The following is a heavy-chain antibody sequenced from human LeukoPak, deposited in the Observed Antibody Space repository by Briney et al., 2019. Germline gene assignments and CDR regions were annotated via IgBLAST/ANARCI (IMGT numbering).Heavy chain of an antibody. CDR1: GGSISSYY. CDR2: IYTSGST. D-gene: IGHD6-19*01. J-gene: IGHJ4*01. Sequence: SETLSLTCTVSGGSISSYYWSWIRQPAGKGLEWIGRIYTSGSTTYNPSLKSRITISVDTSKNQFSLKLTSVTAADTPVYYCASQTSVAGTLDYWGQGALVTVSS. V-gene: IGHV4-4*07. CDR3: ASQTSVAGTLDY.